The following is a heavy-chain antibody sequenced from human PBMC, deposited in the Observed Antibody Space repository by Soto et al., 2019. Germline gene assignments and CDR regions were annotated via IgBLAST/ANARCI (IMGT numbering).Heavy chain of an antibody. V-gene: IGHV3-21*01. D-gene: IGHD3-16*01. CDR1: GFTFSSNT. J-gene: IGHJ4*02. Sequence: EVDLVESGGGLAKPGGALRLSCTDSGFTFSSNTMNWVRQAPGKGLEWVSSISATGSDIYYGDSVMGRFTISRDNAKNSLYLQLINLRVEDTAVYYCARGYDVVRVPVAIRVGYFDHWGQGTVVTVSS. CDR3: ARGYDVVRVPVAIRVGYFDH. CDR2: ISATGSDI.